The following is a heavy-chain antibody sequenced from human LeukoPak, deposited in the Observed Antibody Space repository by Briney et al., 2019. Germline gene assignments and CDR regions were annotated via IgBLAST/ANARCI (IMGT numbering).Heavy chain of an antibody. J-gene: IGHJ6*02. Sequence: GGSLRLSCAASGFTFSSYAMHWVRQAPGKGLEWVAVISYDGSNKYYADSVKGRFTISRDNSKNTLYLQMSSLRAEDTAVYYCARDRYSSSRGNMDVWGQGTTVTVSS. CDR2: ISYDGSNK. V-gene: IGHV3-30-3*01. D-gene: IGHD6-13*01. CDR3: ARDRYSSSRGNMDV. CDR1: GFTFSSYA.